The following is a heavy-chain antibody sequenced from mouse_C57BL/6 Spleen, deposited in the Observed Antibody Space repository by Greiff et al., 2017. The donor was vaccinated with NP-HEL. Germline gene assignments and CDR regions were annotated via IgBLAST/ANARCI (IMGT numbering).Heavy chain of an antibody. CDR1: GFTFSSYA. J-gene: IGHJ3*01. CDR3: DSYDSWFAY. CDR2: ISDGGSYT. D-gene: IGHD2-12*01. V-gene: IGHV5-4*01. Sequence: EVQLVESGGGLVKPGGSLKLSCAASGFTFSSYAMSWVRQTPEKRLEWVATISDGGSYTYYPDNVKGRFTISRDNAKTNLYLQMSHLKSEDTAMYYCDSYDSWFAYWGQGTLVTVSA.